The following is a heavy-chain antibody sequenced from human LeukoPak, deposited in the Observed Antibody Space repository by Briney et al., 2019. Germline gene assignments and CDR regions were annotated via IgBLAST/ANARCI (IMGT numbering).Heavy chain of an antibody. V-gene: IGHV3-11*01. J-gene: IGHJ4*02. CDR3: ARGPQESGSCYAPGFDY. CDR1: GFTFSDYY. D-gene: IGHD1-26*01. Sequence: GGSLRLSCAASGFTFSDYYMSWIGQAPGGGLEWVSYISSSGSTIYYADSAKGRFTISRDNAKNSLYLQMNSLRAEDTAVYYCARGPQESGSCYAPGFDYWGQGTLVTVSS. CDR2: ISSSGSTI.